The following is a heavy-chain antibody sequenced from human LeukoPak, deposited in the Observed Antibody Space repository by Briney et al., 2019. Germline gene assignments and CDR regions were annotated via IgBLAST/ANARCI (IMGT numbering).Heavy chain of an antibody. CDR1: GGSFSGYY. CDR3: ARDQGSSWPNDAFDI. V-gene: IGHV4-59*01. J-gene: IGHJ3*02. CDR2: ISYSGST. Sequence: SETLSLTCAVYGGSFSGYYWSWIRQPPGKGLEWIGYISYSGSTNYNPSLKSRVTISVDTSKNQFSLKLSSVTAADTAVYYCARDQGSSWPNDAFDIWGQGTKVTVSS. D-gene: IGHD6-13*01.